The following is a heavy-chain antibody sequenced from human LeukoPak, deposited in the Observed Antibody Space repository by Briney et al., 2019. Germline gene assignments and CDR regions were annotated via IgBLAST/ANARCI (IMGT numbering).Heavy chain of an antibody. J-gene: IGHJ3*02. CDR2: IRYDGSNK. CDR1: GFTFSSYG. Sequence: PGGSLRLSCAASGFTFSSYGMHWVRQAPGKGLEWVAFIRYDGSNKYYADSVKGRFTISRDNSKNTLYLQMNSLRAEDTAVYYCAKVKFYDIIGGTFDIWGQGTMVTVAS. V-gene: IGHV3-30*02. D-gene: IGHD3-9*01. CDR3: AKVKFYDIIGGTFDI.